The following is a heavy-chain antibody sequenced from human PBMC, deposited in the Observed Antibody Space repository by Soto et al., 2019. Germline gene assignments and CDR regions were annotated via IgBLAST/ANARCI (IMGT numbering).Heavy chain of an antibody. V-gene: IGHV3-33*01. D-gene: IGHD3-22*01. CDR1: GFTFSSYG. Sequence: ESGGGVVQPGRSLRLSCAASGFTFSSYGMHWVRQAPGKGLEWVAVIWYDGSNKYYADSVKGRFTISRDNSKNTLYLQMNSLRAEDTAVYYCARDLLYYYDSSGSFDYWGQGTLVTVSS. J-gene: IGHJ4*02. CDR3: ARDLLYYYDSSGSFDY. CDR2: IWYDGSNK.